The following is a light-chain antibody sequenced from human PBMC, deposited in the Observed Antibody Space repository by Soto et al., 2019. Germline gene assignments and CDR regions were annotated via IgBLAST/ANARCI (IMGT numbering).Light chain of an antibody. J-gene: IGKJ1*01. V-gene: IGKV4-1*01. CDR2: WAS. CDR1: QNVLYSSNNKNY. CDR3: QQYYITPLT. Sequence: DIVMTQSPDSLAVSLGERATTNCKSSQNVLYSSNNKNYLAWYQQKPGQPPKLLIYWASTRESGVPDRFSGSGSGTDFTLTISSLQAEDVAVYYCQQYYITPLTFGQGTKVEIK.